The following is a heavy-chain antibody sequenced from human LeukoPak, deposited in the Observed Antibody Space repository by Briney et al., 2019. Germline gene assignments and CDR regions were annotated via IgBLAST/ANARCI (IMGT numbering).Heavy chain of an antibody. CDR1: RFTFSSYA. D-gene: IGHD6-19*01. Sequence: GGSLRLSCAASRFTFSSYAMHWVRQAPGKGLEYVSAISSNGGSTYHANSVKGRFTISRDNSKNTLYLQMGSLRAEDMAVYYCARGVLARGSSGWYFDYWGQGTLVTVSS. CDR3: ARGVLARGSSGWYFDY. CDR2: ISSNGGST. J-gene: IGHJ4*02. V-gene: IGHV3-64*01.